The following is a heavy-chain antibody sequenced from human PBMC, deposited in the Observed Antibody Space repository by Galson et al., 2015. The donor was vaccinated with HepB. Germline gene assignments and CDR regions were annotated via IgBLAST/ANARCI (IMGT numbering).Heavy chain of an antibody. J-gene: IGHJ6*02. CDR1: GYSFTSYW. CDR3: ARLLGSDYSNFYYGMDV. Sequence: QSGAEVKKPGESLRISCKGSGYSFTSYWISWVRQMPGKGLEWMGRIDPSDSYTNYSPSFQGHVTISADKSISTAYLQWSSLKASDTAMYYCARLLGSDYSNFYYGMDVWGQGTTVTVSS. V-gene: IGHV5-10-1*01. CDR2: IDPSDSYT. D-gene: IGHD4-11*01.